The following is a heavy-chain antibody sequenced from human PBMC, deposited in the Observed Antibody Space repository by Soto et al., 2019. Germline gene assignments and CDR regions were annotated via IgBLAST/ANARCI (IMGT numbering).Heavy chain of an antibody. CDR2: IYYSGST. CDR3: ARALDTAMVNRYYYYGMDV. D-gene: IGHD5-18*01. V-gene: IGHV4-39*01. Sequence: QLQLQESGPGLVKPSETLSLTCTVSGGSISSSSYYWGWIRQPPGKGLEWIGSIYYSGSTYYNPSLKSRVTISVDTSKNQFSLKLSSVTAADTAVYYCARALDTAMVNRYYYYGMDVWGQGTTVTVSS. J-gene: IGHJ6*02. CDR1: GGSISSSSYY.